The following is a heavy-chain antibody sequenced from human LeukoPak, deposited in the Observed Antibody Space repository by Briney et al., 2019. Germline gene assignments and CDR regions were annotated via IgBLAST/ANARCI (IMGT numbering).Heavy chain of an antibody. CDR1: GFTFSSYS. Sequence: GGSLRLSCAASGFTFSSYSMNWVRQAPGKGLEWVSVISGNGRSTYYADSVKGRFTISRDNSKNTLYLQMNSLRAEDTAVYFCASLVDTAMFDHWGQGTLVTVSS. CDR3: ASLVDTAMFDH. J-gene: IGHJ4*02. CDR2: ISGNGRST. D-gene: IGHD5-18*01. V-gene: IGHV3-23*01.